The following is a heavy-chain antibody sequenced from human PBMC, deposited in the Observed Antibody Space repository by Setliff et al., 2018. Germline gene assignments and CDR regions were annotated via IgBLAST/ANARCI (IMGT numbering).Heavy chain of an antibody. D-gene: IGHD3-10*01. Sequence: GSLRLSCTASGLSYINDWVSWVRQAPGKGLEWLASINPHGSEKYYAGSVKGRFTISRDNAKNSLSLQMNSLRTEDTAVYYCFGAGTCSYWGQGTLVTVSS. V-gene: IGHV3-7*01. CDR3: FGAGTCSY. J-gene: IGHJ4*02. CDR1: GLSYINDW. CDR2: INPHGSEK.